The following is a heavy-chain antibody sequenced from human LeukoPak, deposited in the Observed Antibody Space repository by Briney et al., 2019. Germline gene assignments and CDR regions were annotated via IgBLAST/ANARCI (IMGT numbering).Heavy chain of an antibody. V-gene: IGHV4-59*08. Sequence: TSETLSLTCTVSGGSMSSYYWSWIRQPPGKGLEWIGYVYYSGSTKYNPSLKSRVTISVDTSKNQFSLKLSSVTAADTAVYYCARGARAGYNLEPFDYWGQGTLVTVSS. CDR2: VYYSGST. CDR1: GGSMSSYY. CDR3: ARGARAGYNLEPFDY. J-gene: IGHJ4*02. D-gene: IGHD5-24*01.